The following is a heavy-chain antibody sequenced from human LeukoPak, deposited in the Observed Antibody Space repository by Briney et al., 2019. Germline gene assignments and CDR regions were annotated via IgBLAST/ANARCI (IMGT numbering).Heavy chain of an antibody. CDR3: ARYDFNKFFDY. CDR2: IYYSGST. CDR1: GGSISNYY. V-gene: IGHV4-59*01. Sequence: SETLSLTCTVSGGSISNYYWSWIRQPPGKGLEWIGYIYYSGSTNYNPSLKSRVTMSVDTSKNQFSLKLSSVTAADTAVYYCARYDFNKFFDYWGQGTLVTVSS. J-gene: IGHJ4*02. D-gene: IGHD3-3*01.